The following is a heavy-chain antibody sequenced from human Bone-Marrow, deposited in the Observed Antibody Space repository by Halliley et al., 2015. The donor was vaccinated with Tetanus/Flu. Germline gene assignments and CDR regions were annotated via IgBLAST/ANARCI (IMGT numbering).Heavy chain of an antibody. Sequence: VAVVSFGGSNKNYADSVKGRFPISRDNSETPLYLQMNSLRAEDAAVYYCVRDITYSSGWYGFDSWGQGMLVTVSS. J-gene: IGHJ4*02. V-gene: IGHV3-30-3*01. CDR2: VSFGGSNK. CDR3: VRDITYSSGWYGFDS. D-gene: IGHD6-19*01.